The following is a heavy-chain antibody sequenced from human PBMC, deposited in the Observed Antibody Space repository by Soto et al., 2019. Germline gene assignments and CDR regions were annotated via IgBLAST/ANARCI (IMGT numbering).Heavy chain of an antibody. V-gene: IGHV4-34*01. Sequence: QVQLQQWGAGLLKPSETLSLTCAVYGGSFSGYYWSWIRQPPGKGLEWIGEINHGGSPTYNPSLKSRVTISLDTSKNHFSLKLNSVTAADTSVYYCARGPEYYYGGSGYVDYWGQGTLVTVSS. CDR2: INHGGSP. CDR1: GGSFSGYY. J-gene: IGHJ4*02. D-gene: IGHD3-22*01. CDR3: ARGPEYYYGGSGYVDY.